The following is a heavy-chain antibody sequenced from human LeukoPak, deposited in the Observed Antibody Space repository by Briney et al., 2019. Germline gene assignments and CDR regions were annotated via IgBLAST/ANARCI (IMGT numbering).Heavy chain of an antibody. CDR1: DDSITMYY. Sequence: SETLSLTCSVSDDSITMYYWTWIRQPPGKGLEWIGEINHSGSTNYNPSLKSRVTISVDTSKNQFSLKLSSVIAADTAVYYCARRLQRGPYNWNDAWDYWGQGTLVTVSS. J-gene: IGHJ4*02. CDR2: INHSGST. CDR3: ARRLQRGPYNWNDAWDY. V-gene: IGHV4-34*01. D-gene: IGHD1-1*01.